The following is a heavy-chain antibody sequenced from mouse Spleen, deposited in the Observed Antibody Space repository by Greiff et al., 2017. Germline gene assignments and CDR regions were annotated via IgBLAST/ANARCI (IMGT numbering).Heavy chain of an antibody. CDR2: ISYDGSN. V-gene: IGHV3-6*01. CDR3: ARGSNYVGYFDV. Sequence: EVQLQQSGPGLVKPSQSLSLTCSVTGYSITSGYYWNWIRQFPGNKLEWMGYISYDGSNNYNPSLKNRISITRDTSKNQFFLKLNSVTTEDTATYYRARGSNYVGYFDVWGTGTTVTVSS. J-gene: IGHJ1*03. D-gene: IGHD2-5*01. CDR1: GYSITSGYY.